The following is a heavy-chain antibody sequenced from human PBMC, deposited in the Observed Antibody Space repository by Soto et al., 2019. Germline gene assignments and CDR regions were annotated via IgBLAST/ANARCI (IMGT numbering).Heavy chain of an antibody. V-gene: IGHV4-31*03. D-gene: IGHD1-26*01. CDR2: IYYSGST. Sequence: QVQLQESGPGLVKPSQTLSLTCTVSGGSISSGGYYWSWIRQHPGKGLEWIGYIYYSGSTYYNPSLKSRVTISVDPSKNQFSLKLSSVTAADTAVYYCARDKLGATRGAFDIWGQGTMVTVSS. J-gene: IGHJ3*02. CDR3: ARDKLGATRGAFDI. CDR1: GGSISSGGYY.